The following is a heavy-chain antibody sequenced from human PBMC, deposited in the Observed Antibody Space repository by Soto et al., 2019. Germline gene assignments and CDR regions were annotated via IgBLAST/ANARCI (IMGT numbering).Heavy chain of an antibody. CDR2: INPSGCST. CDR1: GYAFTSYY. Sequence: WXSVKFGSEASGYAFTSYYMHWVQHAPGQGLEWMGIINPSGCSTSYAQKFQGRVTMTRDTSTSTVYMELSSLRSEDTAVYYCARSRGVVVPAATKARWFDLWGQGTRVAVSS. V-gene: IGHV1-46*01. D-gene: IGHD2-2*01. CDR3: ARSRGVVVPAATKARWFDL. J-gene: IGHJ5*02.